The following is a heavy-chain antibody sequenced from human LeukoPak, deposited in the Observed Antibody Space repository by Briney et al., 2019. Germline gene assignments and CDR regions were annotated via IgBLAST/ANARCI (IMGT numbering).Heavy chain of an antibody. CDR2: INTDERRT. CDR1: GFTFNNYL. Sequence: QPGGSLRLSCAASGFTFNNYLMHWVRQAPGKGLVWVSFINTDERRTKYADSVKGRFTISRDNAKSTLYLQMNSLRAEDTAVYYCARDMYFRRHSWYDVRSFDNWGQGTLVTVSS. V-gene: IGHV3-74*01. J-gene: IGHJ4*02. CDR3: ARDMYFRRHSWYDVRSFDN. D-gene: IGHD3/OR15-3a*01.